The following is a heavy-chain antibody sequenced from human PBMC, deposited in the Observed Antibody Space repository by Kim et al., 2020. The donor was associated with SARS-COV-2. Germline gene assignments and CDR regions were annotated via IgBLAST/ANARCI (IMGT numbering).Heavy chain of an antibody. CDR3: AGSGSGWYLVY. J-gene: IGHJ4*01. V-gene: IGHV4-59*08. CDR1: GGPISSYY. D-gene: IGHD6-19*01. Sequence: SETLSLTCTVSGGPISSYYWSWIRQPPGKGLEWIGYIYYSGSTNYNPSLKSRVTISVDTSKNPFSLKLSSVTAADTAVLYCAGSGSGWYLVYWGHGTLVT. CDR2: IYYSGST.